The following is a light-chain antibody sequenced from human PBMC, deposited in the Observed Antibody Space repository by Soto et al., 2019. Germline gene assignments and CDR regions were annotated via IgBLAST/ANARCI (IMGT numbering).Light chain of an antibody. CDR2: DVS. CDR3: SSHTSSSTSYV. J-gene: IGLJ1*01. V-gene: IGLV2-14*01. CDR1: SSDVGGYND. Sequence: HSVLTQPDSVSGSPGQSITISCTGTSSDVGGYNDVSWYQQHPGKAPKLMIYDVSNRPSGVSNRFSGSKSANTASLTISGLQAEDEADYYCSSHTSSSTSYVFGTGTKLTVL.